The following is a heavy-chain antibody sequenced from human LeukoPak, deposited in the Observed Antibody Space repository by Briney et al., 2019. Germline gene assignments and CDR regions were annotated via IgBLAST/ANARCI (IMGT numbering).Heavy chain of an antibody. J-gene: IGHJ3*02. CDR1: GFTFSSYW. V-gene: IGHV3-7*01. D-gene: IGHD4-17*01. Sequence: GGSLRLSCAASGFTFSSYWMSWVRKAPGKGMEWVANIKQDGSEKYYVDSVKGRLTISRDNAKNSLYLQMNSLRAEDTAVYYCVRENYGDYDAFDMWGQGTMVTVSS. CDR2: IKQDGSEK. CDR3: VRENYGDYDAFDM.